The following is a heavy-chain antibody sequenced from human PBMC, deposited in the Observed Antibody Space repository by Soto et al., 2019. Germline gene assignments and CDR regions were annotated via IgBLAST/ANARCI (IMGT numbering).Heavy chain of an antibody. D-gene: IGHD2-15*01. CDR3: ARGGIVVVVAAYDDAFDI. Sequence: QVQLQESGPGLVKPSETLSLTCTVSGGSISSYYWSWIRQPPGKGLEWIGYIYYSGSTNYNPSLKSRVTISVDTSKNQFSLKLSSVTAADTAVYYCARGGIVVVVAAYDDAFDIWGQGTMVTVSS. CDR1: GGSISSYY. V-gene: IGHV4-59*01. J-gene: IGHJ3*02. CDR2: IYYSGST.